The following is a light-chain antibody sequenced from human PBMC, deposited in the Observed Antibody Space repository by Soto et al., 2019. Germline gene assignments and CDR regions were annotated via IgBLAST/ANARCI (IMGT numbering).Light chain of an antibody. J-gene: IGKJ1*01. CDR2: AAS. Sequence: DIQMTQSPSSLSASVGDRVTITCRASQSISSYLYWYQQKPGKAPKLLIYAASSLQSGVPSRFSGSGSATNFTLTISSLLPEDFATYYCQQSYSTLTWTFGQGTKVEIK. CDR1: QSISSY. CDR3: QQSYSTLTWT. V-gene: IGKV1-39*01.